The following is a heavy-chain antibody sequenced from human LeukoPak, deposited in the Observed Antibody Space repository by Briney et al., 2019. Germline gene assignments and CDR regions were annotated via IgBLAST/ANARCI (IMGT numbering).Heavy chain of an antibody. J-gene: IGHJ4*02. CDR3: VRDSTYAFDN. CDR2: IGPSSIPI. V-gene: IGHV3-48*01. Sequence: GGSLRLSCAASGFTFSSYSMNWVRQAPGKGLEWASYIGPSSIPISYADSVRGRFTISRDNAKNSLYLEMNSLRAEDTAVYYCVRDSTYAFDNWGQGTLVTVSS. CDR1: GFTFSSYS.